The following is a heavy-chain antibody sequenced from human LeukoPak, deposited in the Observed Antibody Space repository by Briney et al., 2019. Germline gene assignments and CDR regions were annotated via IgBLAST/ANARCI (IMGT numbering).Heavy chain of an antibody. J-gene: IGHJ4*02. D-gene: IGHD6-13*01. CDR3: ARPRSSSWYFWDY. V-gene: IGHV3-30-3*01. Sequence: GRSLRLSCAASGFTFSSYAMHWVRQAPGKGLEWVAVISYDGSNKYYADSVKGRFTISRDNSKNTLYLQMNSLRAEDTAVYYCARPRSSSWYFWDYWGQGTLVTVSS. CDR2: ISYDGSNK. CDR1: GFTFSSYA.